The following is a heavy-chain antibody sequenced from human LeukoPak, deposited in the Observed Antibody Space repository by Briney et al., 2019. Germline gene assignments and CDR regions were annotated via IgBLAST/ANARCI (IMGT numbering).Heavy chain of an antibody. CDR1: GFTFSSYA. CDR2: ISGSGGST. J-gene: IGHJ4*02. V-gene: IGHV3-23*01. Sequence: GGSLRLSCAASGFTFSSYAMSWVRQAPGKGLEWVSAISGSGGSTSYADSVKGRFTISRGNSKNTLYLQMNSLRAEDTAVYYCAKGSSGGARFFDYWGQGTLVTVSS. CDR3: AKGSSGGARFFDY. D-gene: IGHD1-26*01.